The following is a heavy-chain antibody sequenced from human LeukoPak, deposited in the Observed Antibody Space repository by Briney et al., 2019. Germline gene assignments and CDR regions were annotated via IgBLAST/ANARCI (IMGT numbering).Heavy chain of an antibody. V-gene: IGHV1-8*01. CDR2: MNPNSGNT. D-gene: IGHD2-21*01. Sequence: GASVKVSCKASGYTFTSYDINWVRQATGQGLEWMGWMNPNSGNTGYAQKFQGRVTMTRNTSISTAYMELSSLRSDDTAVYYCARQNPPYSQFDPWGQGTLVTVSS. J-gene: IGHJ5*02. CDR1: GYTFTSYD. CDR3: ARQNPPYSQFDP.